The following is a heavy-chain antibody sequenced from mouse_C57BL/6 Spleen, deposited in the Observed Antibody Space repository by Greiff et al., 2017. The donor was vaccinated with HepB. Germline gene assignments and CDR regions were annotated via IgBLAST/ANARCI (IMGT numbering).Heavy chain of an antibody. CDR3: ARAGMGLRRGFDY. CDR1: GYAFSSSW. Sequence: QVHVKQSGPELVKPGASVKISCKASGYAFSSSWMNWVKQRPGKGLEWIGRIYPGDGDTNYNGKFKGKATLTADKSSSTAYMQLSSLTSEDSAVYFCARAGMGLRRGFDYWGQGTTLTVSS. D-gene: IGHD2-4*01. V-gene: IGHV1-82*01. CDR2: IYPGDGDT. J-gene: IGHJ2*01.